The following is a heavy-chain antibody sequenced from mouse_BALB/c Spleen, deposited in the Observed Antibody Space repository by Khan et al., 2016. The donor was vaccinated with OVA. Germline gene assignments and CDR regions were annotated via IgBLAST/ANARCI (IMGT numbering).Heavy chain of an antibody. CDR1: GFSLTNYG. D-gene: IGHD2-10*01. CDR2: IWSDGST. CDR3: ARQPYYHYYIMDY. V-gene: IGHV2-6-1*01. Sequence: VQLKESGPGLVAPSQSLSITCTISGFSLTNYGVHWVRQPPGKGLEWLVVIWSDGSTTYNSALKSRLIISKDNSQSQVFLKMNSLQTDDTAMYYCARQPYYHYYIMDYWGQGTSVTVSS. J-gene: IGHJ4*01.